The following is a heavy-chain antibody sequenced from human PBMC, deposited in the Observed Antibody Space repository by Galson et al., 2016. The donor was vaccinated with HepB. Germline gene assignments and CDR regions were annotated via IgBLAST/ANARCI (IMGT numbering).Heavy chain of an antibody. CDR2: IYYSGGST. Sequence: LSLTCTVSGVSLSSYYWSWIRQPPGKGLEWIGYIYYSGGSTNYNPSLKSRVTISVDTLKNQFSLKLSSVTAADTAVYYCARRVADDSGKWMFYFDYWGRGTLVTVSS. V-gene: IGHV4-59*08. CDR1: GVSLSSYY. CDR3: ARRVADDSGKWMFYFDY. J-gene: IGHJ4*02. D-gene: IGHD3-10*01.